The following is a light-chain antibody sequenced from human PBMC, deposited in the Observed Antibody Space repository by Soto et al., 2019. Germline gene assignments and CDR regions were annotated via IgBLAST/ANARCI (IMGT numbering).Light chain of an antibody. J-gene: IGKJ1*01. CDR2: AAS. CDR1: QSVSNN. V-gene: IGKV3-15*01. CDR3: QQYNNWWT. Sequence: ETVMTQSPATLSVSLGESATLSCRASQSVSNNLAWYQQKPGQAPRLLIYAASTRATGIPARFSGSGSGTEFTLTISSLQSEDFAVYYCQQYNNWWTFGQGTKVEIK.